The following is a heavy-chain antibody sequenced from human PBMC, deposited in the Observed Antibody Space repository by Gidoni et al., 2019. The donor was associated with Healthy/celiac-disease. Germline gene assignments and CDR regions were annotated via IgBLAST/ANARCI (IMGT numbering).Heavy chain of an antibody. D-gene: IGHD3-9*01. J-gene: IGHJ6*02. CDR1: GYTFTSYY. CDR2: INPSGGST. V-gene: IGHV1-46*01. Sequence: QVQLVQSGAEVKKPGASVKVSCKASGYTFTSYYMHWVRQSPGQGLEWMGIINPSGGSTSYAQKFQGRVTMTRDTSTSTVYMELSSLRSEDTAVYYCARGMFYDISSYGMDVWGQGTTVTVSS. CDR3: ARGMFYDISSYGMDV.